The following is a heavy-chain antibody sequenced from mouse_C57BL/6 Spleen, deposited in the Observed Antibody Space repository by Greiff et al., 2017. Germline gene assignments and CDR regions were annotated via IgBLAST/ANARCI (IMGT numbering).Heavy chain of an antibody. D-gene: IGHD2-5*01. V-gene: IGHV1-20*01. CDR3: ARDSNFYAMDY. Sequence: VQLQQPGPELVKPGDSVKISCKASDYSFTGYFMNWVMQSHGKSLEWIGRINPYNGDTFYNQKFKGKATLTVDKSSSTAHMELRSLTSEDSAVYYCARDSNFYAMDYWGQGTSVTVSS. CDR1: DYSFTGYF. J-gene: IGHJ4*01. CDR2: INPYNGDT.